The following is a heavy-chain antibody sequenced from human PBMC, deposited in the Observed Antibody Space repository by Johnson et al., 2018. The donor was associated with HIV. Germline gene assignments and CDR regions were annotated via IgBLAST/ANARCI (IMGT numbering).Heavy chain of an antibody. CDR2: ISSNGVRT. Sequence: VQLVESGGGLVQPGGSLRLSCAASGFTFSTYAMYWVRQAPGKGLEYVSGISSNGVRTYYANSVKDRFTVSRDSSNNTLYLQMGSLRDEDMAVYYCATSTASDALDIWGQGTMVTVSS. J-gene: IGHJ3*02. CDR3: ATSTASDALDI. CDR1: GFTFSTYA. D-gene: IGHD1-1*01. V-gene: IGHV3-64*01.